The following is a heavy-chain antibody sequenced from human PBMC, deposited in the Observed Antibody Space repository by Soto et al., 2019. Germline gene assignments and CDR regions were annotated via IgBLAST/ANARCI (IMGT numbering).Heavy chain of an antibody. V-gene: IGHV3-66*01. D-gene: IGHD5-18*01. CDR3: ARGSHGDTAMVIRPYYYYYYMDV. CDR1: GFTVSSNY. Sequence: PGGSLRLSCAASGFTVSSNYMSWVRQAPGKGLEWVSVIYSGGSTYYADSVKGRFTISRDNSKNTLYLQMNSLRAEDTAVYYCARGSHGDTAMVIRPYYYYYYMDVWGKGTTVTVSS. CDR2: IYSGGST. J-gene: IGHJ6*03.